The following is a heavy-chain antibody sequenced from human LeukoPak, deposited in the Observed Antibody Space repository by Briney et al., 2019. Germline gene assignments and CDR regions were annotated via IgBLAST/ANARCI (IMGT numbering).Heavy chain of an antibody. D-gene: IGHD3-10*01. Sequence: GGSLRLSCAASGFTFSSYAMSWVRQAPGKGLEWVSAISGSGGSTYYADSVKGRFTISRDNSKNTLYLQMNSLRAEDTAVYYCAKSITMVRGVIIRANWFDPWGQGTLVTVSS. CDR1: GFTFSSYA. CDR3: AKSITMVRGVIIRANWFDP. V-gene: IGHV3-23*01. J-gene: IGHJ5*02. CDR2: ISGSGGST.